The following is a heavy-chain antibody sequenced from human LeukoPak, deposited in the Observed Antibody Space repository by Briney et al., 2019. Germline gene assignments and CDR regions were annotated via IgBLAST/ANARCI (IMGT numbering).Heavy chain of an antibody. CDR1: RFTFDDYG. V-gene: IGHV3-20*01. CDR2: INWNGGST. J-gene: IGHJ3*02. D-gene: IGHD3-10*01. Sequence: GGSLRLSCAASRFTFDDYGMSWVRQGPGKGLEWVSGINWNGGSTSYADSVTGRFTISRDNAKNSLYLQMNSLRAEDTALYHCARDYYSGSGNYYSDAFDIWGQGTMVTVS. CDR3: ARDYYSGSGNYYSDAFDI.